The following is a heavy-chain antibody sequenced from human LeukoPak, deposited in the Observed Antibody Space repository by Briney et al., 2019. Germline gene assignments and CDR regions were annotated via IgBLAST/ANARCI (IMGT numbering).Heavy chain of an antibody. CDR1: GFTFSGFW. Sequence: PGGSLRLSCAVSGFTFSGFWMSWSRQAPGKGLGWVASINSDGSEGYYADVVKGRFTISRDNAKNTLYLQMNSLRAEDTAMYYCARRSSGSPPFYFDYWGQGTLVTVSS. CDR3: ARRSSGSPPFYFDY. J-gene: IGHJ4*02. CDR2: INSDGSEG. D-gene: IGHD1-26*01. V-gene: IGHV3-7*01.